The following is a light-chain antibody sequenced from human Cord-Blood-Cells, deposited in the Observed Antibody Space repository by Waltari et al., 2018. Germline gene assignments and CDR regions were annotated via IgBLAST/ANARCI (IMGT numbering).Light chain of an antibody. Sequence: EIVMTQYPATLSVSPGERATLSCRASQSVSSNSAWYQQKPGQAPRLLIYGASTRATGIPARFSGSGSGTEFTLTISSLQSEDFAVYYCQQYNNWPRTFGQGTKVEIK. CDR1: QSVSSN. V-gene: IGKV3-15*01. J-gene: IGKJ1*01. CDR2: GAS. CDR3: QQYNNWPRT.